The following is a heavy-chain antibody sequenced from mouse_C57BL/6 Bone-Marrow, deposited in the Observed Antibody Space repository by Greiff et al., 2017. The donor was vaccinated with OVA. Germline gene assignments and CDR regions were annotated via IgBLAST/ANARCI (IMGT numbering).Heavy chain of an antibody. CDR1: GYTFTDYY. Sequence: VQLQQSGPELVKPGASVKISCKASGYTFTDYYMNWVKQSHGKSLEWIGDINPNNGGTSYNQKFKGKATLTVDKSSSTAYMELRSLTSEDSAGYYCAREGLYYDYDGGYYYAMDYWGQGTSVTVSS. V-gene: IGHV1-26*01. D-gene: IGHD2-4*01. CDR2: INPNNGGT. J-gene: IGHJ4*01. CDR3: AREGLYYDYDGGYYYAMDY.